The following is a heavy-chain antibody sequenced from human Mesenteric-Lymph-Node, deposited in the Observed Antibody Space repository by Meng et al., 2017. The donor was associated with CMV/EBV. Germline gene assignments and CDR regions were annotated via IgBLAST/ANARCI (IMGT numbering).Heavy chain of an antibody. J-gene: IGHJ4*02. CDR1: GHMFTGFY. D-gene: IGHD3-3*01. Sequence: SVKVSCKASGHMFTGFYIHWVRQAPGQGLEWMGGIIPRIDIGHNAHKFQGRLTITADKSTNTAYMELSSLRSEDTAVYYCVPYVRERYFNFWSGYYAYWGPGTLVTVSS. CDR3: VPYVRERYFNFWSGYYAY. V-gene: IGHV1-69*10. CDR2: IIPRIDIG.